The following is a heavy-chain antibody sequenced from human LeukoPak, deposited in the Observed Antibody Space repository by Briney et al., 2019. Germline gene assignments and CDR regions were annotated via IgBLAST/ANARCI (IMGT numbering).Heavy chain of an antibody. V-gene: IGHV3-23*01. CDR2: ISGGGGST. J-gene: IGHJ4*02. CDR1: EFTFSNYA. D-gene: IGHD5-18*01. CDR3: ARARGYSYGHDY. Sequence: GGSLRLSCAASEFTFSNYAMNWVRQAPGKGLEWVSGISGGGGSTYYADSVKGRFTISRDNSKNTLYLQMDSLRAEDTAVYYCARARGYSYGHDYWGQGTLVTVSS.